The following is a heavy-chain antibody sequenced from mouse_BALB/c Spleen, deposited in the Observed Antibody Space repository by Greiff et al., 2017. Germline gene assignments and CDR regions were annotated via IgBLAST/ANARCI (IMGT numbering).Heavy chain of an antibody. D-gene: IGHD1-1*01. CDR2: ISNLAYSN. J-gene: IGHJ3*01. V-gene: IGHV5-15*02. CDR1: GFTFSDYG. CDR3: ARDYYYGSSFAY. Sequence: EVKLMESGGGLVQPGGSRKLSCAASGFTFSDYGMAWVRQAPGKGLEWVAFISNLAYSNYYADTVTGRFTISRENAKNTLYLEMSSLRSEDTAMYYCARDYYYGSSFAYWGQGTLVTVSA.